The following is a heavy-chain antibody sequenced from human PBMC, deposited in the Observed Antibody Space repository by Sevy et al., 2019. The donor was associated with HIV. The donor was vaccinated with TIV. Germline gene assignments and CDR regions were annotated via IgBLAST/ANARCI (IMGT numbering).Heavy chain of an antibody. J-gene: IGHJ6*02. V-gene: IGHV4-61*01. CDR3: ARGRGTTVTTTLNYYYGMDV. CDR2: VYYGGST. D-gene: IGHD4-4*01. Sequence: SETLSLTCTVSGGSVRSDNYYWSWIRQPPGKGLEWIGYVYYGGSTNYSPSLKSRVTISIDTSKNQFSLKLSSVTAADTTVYYCARGRGTTVTTTLNYYYGMDVWGQGTTVTVSS. CDR1: GGSVRSDNYY.